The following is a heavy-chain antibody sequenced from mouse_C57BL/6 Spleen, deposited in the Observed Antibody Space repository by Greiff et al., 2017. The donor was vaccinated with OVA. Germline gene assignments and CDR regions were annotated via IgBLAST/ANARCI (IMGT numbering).Heavy chain of an antibody. CDR2: ISSGGNYI. CDR1: GFTFSSYA. D-gene: IGHD2-14*01. Sequence: EVKLMESGEGLVKPGGSLKLSCAASGFTFSSYAMYWVRQTPEKRLEWVAYISSGGNYIYYADTVKGRVTISRDKARNTLYLQMSSLKSEDTAMYYCTRDKEYDDAIDYWGQGTSVTVSS. CDR3: TRDKEYDDAIDY. V-gene: IGHV5-9-1*02. J-gene: IGHJ4*01.